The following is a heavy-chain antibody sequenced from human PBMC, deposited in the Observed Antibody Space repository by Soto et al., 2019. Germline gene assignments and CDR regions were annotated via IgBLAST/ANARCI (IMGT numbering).Heavy chain of an antibody. V-gene: IGHV4-39*01. J-gene: IGHJ4*02. CDR2: IYYSGST. CDR3: ARHRDYYDSSGYYYFDY. Sequence: SETLSLTCTVSGGSISSSSYYWGWIRQPPGKGLEWIGSIYYSGSTCYNPSLKSRVTISVDTSKNQFSLKLSSVTAADTAVYYCARHRDYYDSSGYYYFDYWGQGTLVTVSS. D-gene: IGHD3-22*01. CDR1: GGSISSSSYY.